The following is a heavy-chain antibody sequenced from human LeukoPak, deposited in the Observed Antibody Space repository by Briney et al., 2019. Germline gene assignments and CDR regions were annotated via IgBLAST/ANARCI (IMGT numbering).Heavy chain of an antibody. V-gene: IGHV1-69*04. J-gene: IGHJ4*02. CDR3: ARSHAPPYGSGSETRRYFDY. CDR2: IIPILGIA. D-gene: IGHD3-10*01. Sequence: SVKVSCKASGGTFSSYAISWVRQAPGQGLEWMGRIIPILGIANYAQKFQGRVTITADKSTSTAYMELSSLRSEDTAVYYCARSHAPPYGSGSETRRYFDYWGQGTLVTVSS. CDR1: GGTFSSYA.